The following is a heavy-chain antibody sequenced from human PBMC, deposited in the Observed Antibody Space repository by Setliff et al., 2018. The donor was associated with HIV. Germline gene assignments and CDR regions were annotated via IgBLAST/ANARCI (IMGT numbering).Heavy chain of an antibody. J-gene: IGHJ4*02. Sequence: LRLSCAASGITFSRYAMHWVRQAPGKGLEYVSGIKGDGGSTYYANSVKGRFTISRDNSKNTLCLQMGSLRPEDMVVYHCARGPGYFDYVWGTYHTLDYFESWGQGTLVTVSS. D-gene: IGHD3-16*02. CDR2: IKGDGGST. V-gene: IGHV3-64*01. CDR3: ARGPGYFDYVWGTYHTLDYFES. CDR1: GITFSRYA.